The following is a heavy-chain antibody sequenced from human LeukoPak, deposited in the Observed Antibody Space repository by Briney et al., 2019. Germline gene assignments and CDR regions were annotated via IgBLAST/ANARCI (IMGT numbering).Heavy chain of an antibody. CDR3: ARSLYCSSTSCYLPDY. J-gene: IGHJ4*02. Sequence: ASVKVSCKASGYTFTSYYMHWVRQAPGQGLEWMGIINPSGGSTSYAQKFQGRFTMTRDTSTSTVYMELSSLRSEDTAVYYCARSLYCSSTSCYLPDYWGQGTLVTVSS. CDR1: GYTFTSYY. D-gene: IGHD2-2*01. CDR2: INPSGGST. V-gene: IGHV1-46*01.